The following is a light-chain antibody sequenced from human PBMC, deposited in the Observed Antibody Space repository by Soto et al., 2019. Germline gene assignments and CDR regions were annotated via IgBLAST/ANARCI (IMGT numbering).Light chain of an antibody. Sequence: LLTQSPGTLSLSPGERATLSCRASQSVSSNYVAWYQQIPGQTPRLLIYGASSRATGIPDRFSGSGSGTDFTLTISRLEPEDFAVYYCQQHGSSPWMFGQGTKVDSK. CDR3: QQHGSSPWM. V-gene: IGKV3-20*01. CDR2: GAS. CDR1: QSVSSNY. J-gene: IGKJ1*01.